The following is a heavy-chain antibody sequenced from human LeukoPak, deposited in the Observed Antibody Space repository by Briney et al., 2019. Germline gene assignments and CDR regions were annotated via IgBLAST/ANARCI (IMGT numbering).Heavy chain of an antibody. J-gene: IGHJ6*03. V-gene: IGHV3-21*06. CDR3: ARDGSGLFLYYHMDV. D-gene: IGHD6-25*01. CDR2: ISTVSTYT. Sequence: GGSLRLSCAPSGFTFSDYSMDWVRQAPGKGLEWVASISTVSTYTFYGDSVEGRFSISRDNAKNVLYLHMSRLTAEDTAVYYCARDGSGLFLYYHMDVWGKGTTVTVSS. CDR1: GFTFSDYS.